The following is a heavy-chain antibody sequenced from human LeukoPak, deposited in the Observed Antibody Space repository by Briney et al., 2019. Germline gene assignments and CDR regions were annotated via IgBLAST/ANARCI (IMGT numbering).Heavy chain of an antibody. V-gene: IGHV4-39*01. CDR3: ARRLMNRYSSGKEY. CDR1: GGSISSSSYY. J-gene: IGHJ4*02. CDR2: IYYSGST. Sequence: KPSETLSLTCTVSGGSISSSSYYWGCIRRPQGKGLEWIGSIYYSGSTYYNPSLKSRVTISVDTSKNQFSLKLSSVTAADTAVYYCARRLMNRYSSGKEYWGQGTLVTVSS. D-gene: IGHD3-10*01.